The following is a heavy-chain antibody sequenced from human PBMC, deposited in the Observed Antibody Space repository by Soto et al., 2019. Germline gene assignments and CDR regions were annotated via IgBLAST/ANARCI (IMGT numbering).Heavy chain of an antibody. J-gene: IGHJ4*02. V-gene: IGHV1-18*01. CDR2: ISAYNGNT. CDR1: GYTFTSYG. CDR3: ARGSPYYDFWRGYPNVDY. Sequence: ASVKVSCTASGYTFTSYGISWVRQAPGQGLEWMGWISAYNGNTNYAQKLQGRVTMTTDTSTSTAYMELRSLRSDDTAVYYCARGSPYYDFWRGYPNVDYWGQGTLVTVSS. D-gene: IGHD3-3*01.